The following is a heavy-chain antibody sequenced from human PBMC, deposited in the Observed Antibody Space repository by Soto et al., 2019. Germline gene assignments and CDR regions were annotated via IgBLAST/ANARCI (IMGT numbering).Heavy chain of an antibody. CDR1: GYTFTSYG. V-gene: IGHV1-18*01. J-gene: IGHJ3*02. D-gene: IGHD2-2*01. CDR2: ISAYNGNT. CDR3: ARGRCSSTSCYVADAFDI. Sequence: ASVKVSCKASGYTFTSYGISWVRQAPGQGLEWMGWISAYNGNTNYAQKLQGRVTMTTDTSTSTAYMELRSLRSDDTAVYYCARGRCSSTSCYVADAFDIWGKGQWSPSPQ.